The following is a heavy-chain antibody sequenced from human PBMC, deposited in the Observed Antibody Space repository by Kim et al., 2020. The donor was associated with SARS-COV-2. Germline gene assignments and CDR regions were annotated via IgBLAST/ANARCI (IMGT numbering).Heavy chain of an antibody. CDR3: AGGGRVAAH. V-gene: IGHV4-34*01. D-gene: IGHD6-6*01. Sequence: GSTNYNPSLKSRVTISVDTSKNQFSLKLSAVTAADTDVYYCAGGGRVAAHWGQGTLVTVSS. J-gene: IGHJ4*02. CDR2: GST.